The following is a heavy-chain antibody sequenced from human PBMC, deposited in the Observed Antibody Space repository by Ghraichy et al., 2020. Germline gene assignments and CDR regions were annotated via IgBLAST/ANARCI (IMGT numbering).Heavy chain of an antibody. CDR1: GGSISSSSYY. Sequence: SETLSPTCTVSGGSISSSSYYWGWIRQPPGKGLEWIGSIYYSGSTYYNPSLKSRVTISVDTSKNQFSLKLSSVTAADTAVYYCARHGMWNPVGMDVWGQGTTVTVSS. D-gene: IGHD1-1*01. V-gene: IGHV4-39*01. J-gene: IGHJ6*02. CDR2: IYYSGST. CDR3: ARHGMWNPVGMDV.